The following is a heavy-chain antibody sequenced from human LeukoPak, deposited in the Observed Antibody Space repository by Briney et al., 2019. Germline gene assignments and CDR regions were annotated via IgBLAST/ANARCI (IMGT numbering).Heavy chain of an antibody. Sequence: ASVKVSCKASGYTFTSYYMHWVRQAPGQGLEWMGIINPSGGSTSYARKFQGRVTMTRDTSTSTVYMELSSLRSEDTAVYYCARDWARYSGSYSYDEYYFDYWGQGTLVTVSS. CDR2: INPSGGST. J-gene: IGHJ4*02. CDR3: ARDWARYSGSYSYDEYYFDY. V-gene: IGHV1-46*01. CDR1: GYTFTSYY. D-gene: IGHD1-26*01.